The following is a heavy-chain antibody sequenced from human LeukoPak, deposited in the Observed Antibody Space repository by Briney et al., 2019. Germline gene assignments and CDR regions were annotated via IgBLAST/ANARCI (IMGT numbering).Heavy chain of an antibody. J-gene: IGHJ4*02. CDR1: GYTFTSYG. CDR3: ARCRGSCYSGFDY. D-gene: IGHD2-15*01. Sequence: ASVKVSCKASGYTFTSYGISWVRQAPGQGLEWMGWISAYNGNTNYAQKFQGRVTMTRDTSISTAYMELSRLRSDDTAVYYCARCRGSCYSGFDYWGQGTLVTVSS. V-gene: IGHV1-18*01. CDR2: ISAYNGNT.